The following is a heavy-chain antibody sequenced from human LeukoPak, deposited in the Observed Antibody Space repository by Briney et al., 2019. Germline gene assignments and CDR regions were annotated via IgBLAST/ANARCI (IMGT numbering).Heavy chain of an antibody. CDR3: AKDEYYYDSSGYYKIINFDY. CDR1: GFTFSDYY. Sequence: PGGSLRLSCAASGFTFSDYYMSWIRQAPGKGLEWVSYISSSGSTIYYADSVKGRFTISRDNAKNSLYLQMNSLRAEDTAVYYCAKDEYYYDSSGYYKIINFDYWGQGTLVTVSS. D-gene: IGHD3-22*01. CDR2: ISSSGSTI. J-gene: IGHJ4*02. V-gene: IGHV3-11*01.